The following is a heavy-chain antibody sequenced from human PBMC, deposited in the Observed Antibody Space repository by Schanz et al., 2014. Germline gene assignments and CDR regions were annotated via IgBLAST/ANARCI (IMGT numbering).Heavy chain of an antibody. V-gene: IGHV3-53*01. J-gene: IGHJ3*01. Sequence: EVLLVESGGGLIQPGGSLRLSCAVSGFTVNTNYMSWVRQAPGKGLEWISSMYINSGSTQYADSVKGRFIISRDSSKNTLFLQMNSLRAEDTAVYFCARDGGRDGYNLAFDVWGQGTLVTVSS. CDR3: ARDGGRDGYNLAFDV. CDR2: MYINSGST. CDR1: GFTVNTNY. D-gene: IGHD5-12*01.